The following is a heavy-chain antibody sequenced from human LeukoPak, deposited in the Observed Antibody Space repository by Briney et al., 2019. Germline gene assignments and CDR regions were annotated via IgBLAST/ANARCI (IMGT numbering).Heavy chain of an antibody. CDR3: VRVGYYDFWSGYFS. V-gene: IGHV1-2*02. Sequence: ASVKVSCKASGYTFTGYYMHWVRQAPGQGLEWMGWINPNSGGTNYAQKFQGRVSITRETSISTAYMELSSLKSEDTAVYYCVRVGYYDFWSGYFSWGQGTLVTVSS. J-gene: IGHJ5*02. D-gene: IGHD3-3*01. CDR2: INPNSGGT. CDR1: GYTFTGYY.